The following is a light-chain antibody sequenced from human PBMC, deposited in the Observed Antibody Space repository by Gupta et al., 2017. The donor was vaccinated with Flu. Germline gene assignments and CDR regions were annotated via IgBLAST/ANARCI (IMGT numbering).Light chain of an antibody. V-gene: IGLV3-21*02. CDR1: NIGTKS. Sequence: SYVLTQPPSVSVAPGQTATITCGGNNIGTKSVHWYQQKAGQAPVLLVYDDSDRPSGIPERFSGSNSGNTATLTISRVEAGDEADYYCQVWDRSSDQVVFGGGTKL. CDR3: QVWDRSSDQVV. CDR2: DDS. J-gene: IGLJ3*02.